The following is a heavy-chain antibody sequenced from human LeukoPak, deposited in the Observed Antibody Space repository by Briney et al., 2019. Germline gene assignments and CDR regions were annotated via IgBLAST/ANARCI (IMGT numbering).Heavy chain of an antibody. J-gene: IGHJ4*02. CDR1: GGSISSSNYY. V-gene: IGHV4-31*03. D-gene: IGHD4-17*01. Sequence: SETLSLTCTVSGGSISSSNYYRGWIRQPPGKGLEWIGYIYYSGSTYYNPSLKSRVTISVDTSKNQFSLKLSSVTAADTAVYYCAGSEATVTRPQSYYFDYWGQGTLVTVSS. CDR3: AGSEATVTRPQSYYFDY. CDR2: IYYSGST.